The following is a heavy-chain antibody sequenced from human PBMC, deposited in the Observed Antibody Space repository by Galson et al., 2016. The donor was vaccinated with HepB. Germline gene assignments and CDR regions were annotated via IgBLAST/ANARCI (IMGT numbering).Heavy chain of an antibody. Sequence: SLRLSCAASGFTFSSYETNWVRQAPGKGLEWVSYISSSGTTIYYADSVKGRFTISRDNAKNSLYLQMNSLRAEDTAVYYCARVPETVTAIYYYYYGMDVWGQGTTVTVSS. CDR1: GFTFSSYE. D-gene: IGHD2-21*02. CDR3: ARVPETVTAIYYYYYGMDV. V-gene: IGHV3-48*03. J-gene: IGHJ6*02. CDR2: ISSSGTTI.